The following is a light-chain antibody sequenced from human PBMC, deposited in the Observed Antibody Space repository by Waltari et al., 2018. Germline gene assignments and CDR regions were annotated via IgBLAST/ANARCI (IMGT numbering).Light chain of an antibody. CDR1: ILRTYY. J-gene: IGLJ2*01. CDR3: SSRELSGHVV. CDR2: GKN. Sequence: SSDLTQDPAVSVALGQTVRITCQGDILRTYYGNWCRQKPGQPPELVIYGKNNRPSGIPDRFSACSSGNTASLIITGAQAGDEADYYWSSRELSGHVVCGGGTRLTVL. V-gene: IGLV3-19*01.